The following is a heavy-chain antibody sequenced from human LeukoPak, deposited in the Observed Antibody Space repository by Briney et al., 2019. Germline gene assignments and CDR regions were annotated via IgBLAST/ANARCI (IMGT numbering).Heavy chain of an antibody. V-gene: IGHV3-9*01. Sequence: PGGSLRLSCAASGFTFDDYAMHWVWQAPGKGLEWVSGISWDSGTIGYADSVKGRFTISRDNAKNSLYLQMNSLRAEDTALYYCVKDPAWFGSDSRGSYWGQGTLVTVSS. D-gene: IGHD3-10*01. CDR2: ISWDSGTI. CDR1: GFTFDDYA. CDR3: VKDPAWFGSDSRGSY. J-gene: IGHJ4*02.